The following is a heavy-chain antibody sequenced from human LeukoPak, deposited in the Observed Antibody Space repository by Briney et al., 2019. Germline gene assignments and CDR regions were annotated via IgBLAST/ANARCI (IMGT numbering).Heavy chain of an antibody. D-gene: IGHD2-2*01. J-gene: IGHJ5*02. Sequence: SETLSLTCAVYGGSFSGYYWSWIRQPPGKGLEWIGEINHSGSTNYNPSLKSRVTISVDTSKNQFSLKLSSVTAADTAVYYCARGPQYPWFDPWGQGTLVTVTS. V-gene: IGHV4-34*01. CDR3: ARGPQYPWFDP. CDR1: GGSFSGYY. CDR2: INHSGST.